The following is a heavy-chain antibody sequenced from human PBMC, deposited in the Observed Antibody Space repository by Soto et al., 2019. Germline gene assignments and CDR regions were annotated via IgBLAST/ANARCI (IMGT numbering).Heavy chain of an antibody. Sequence: SVKVSCKASGSTFSSYAISWVRQAPGQGLEWMGGIIPIFGTANYAQKFQGRVTITADESTSTAYMELSSLRSEDTAVYYCARDTVVASSYYYYGMDVWGQGTTVTVSS. V-gene: IGHV1-69*13. J-gene: IGHJ6*02. CDR1: GSTFSSYA. D-gene: IGHD2-15*01. CDR3: ARDTVVASSYYYYGMDV. CDR2: IIPIFGTA.